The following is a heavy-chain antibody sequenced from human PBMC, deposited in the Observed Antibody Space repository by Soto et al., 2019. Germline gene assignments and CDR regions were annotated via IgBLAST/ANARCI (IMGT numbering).Heavy chain of an antibody. J-gene: IGHJ6*02. CDR1: GGTFSSYA. Sequence: ASVKVSCKASGGTFSSYAISWVRRAPGQGLEWMGGIIPIFGTANYAQKFQGRVTITADESTSTAYMELSSLRSEDTAVYYCARDGPPSFYGSGTIGDYYYGMDVWGQGTTVTVSS. D-gene: IGHD3-10*01. V-gene: IGHV1-69*13. CDR2: IIPIFGTA. CDR3: ARDGPPSFYGSGTIGDYYYGMDV.